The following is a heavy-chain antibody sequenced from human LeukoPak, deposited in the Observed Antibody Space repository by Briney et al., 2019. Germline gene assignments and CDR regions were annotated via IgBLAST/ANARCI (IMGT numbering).Heavy chain of an antibody. CDR3: ARAPNTQQLVPVGYYYYMDV. V-gene: IGHV4-30-4*08. CDR2: IYYSGST. CDR1: GGSISSGDYY. J-gene: IGHJ6*03. Sequence: KTSETLSLTCTVSGGSISSGDYYWSWIRQPPGKGLEWIGYIYYSGSTYYNSSLKSRVTISVDTSKNQFSLKLSSVTAADTAVYYCARAPNTQQLVPVGYYYYMDVWGKGTTVTVSS. D-gene: IGHD6-13*01.